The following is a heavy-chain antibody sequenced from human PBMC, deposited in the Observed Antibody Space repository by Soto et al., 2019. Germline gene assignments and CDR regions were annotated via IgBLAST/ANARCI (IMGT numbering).Heavy chain of an antibody. V-gene: IGHV3-48*01. D-gene: IGHD2-21*01. Sequence: PGGSLRLSCAASGFTFSSYSMNWVRQAPGKGLEWVSYISSSSSTIYYADSVKGRFTISRDNAKNSLYLQMNSLRAEDTAVYYCASDTVDWTREFDPWGQGTLVTVSS. CDR3: ASDTVDWTREFDP. J-gene: IGHJ5*02. CDR2: ISSSSSTI. CDR1: GFTFSSYS.